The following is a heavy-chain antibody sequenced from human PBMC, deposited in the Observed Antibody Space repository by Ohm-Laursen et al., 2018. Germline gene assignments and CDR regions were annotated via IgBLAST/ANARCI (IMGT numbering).Heavy chain of an antibody. CDR1: GFTFSSYS. J-gene: IGHJ4*02. CDR3: AKDPPYYYDSSGYYSDY. D-gene: IGHD3-22*01. V-gene: IGHV3-21*04. Sequence: SLRLSCAASGFTFSSYSMNWVRQAPGKGLEWVSSISSSSSYIYYADSVKGRFTISRDNSKNTLYLQMNSLRAEDTAVYYCAKDPPYYYDSSGYYSDYWGQGTLVTVSS. CDR2: ISSSSSYI.